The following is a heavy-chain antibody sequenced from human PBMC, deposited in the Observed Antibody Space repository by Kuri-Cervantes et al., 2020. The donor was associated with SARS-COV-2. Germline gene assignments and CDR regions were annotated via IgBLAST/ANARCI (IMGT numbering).Heavy chain of an antibody. V-gene: IGHV1-18*01. D-gene: IGHD3-22*01. J-gene: IGHJ4*02. CDR1: GYTFTSYG. CDR3: ARNYYDSSGYYRVVDY. CDR2: ISAYNGNT. Sequence: ASVKVSCKASGYTFTSYGISWVRQAPGQGLEWMGWISAYNGNTNYAQKLQGRVTMTTDTSTSTAYMELRSLRSDDTAVYYCARNYYDSSGYYRVVDYWGQGTLVTVSS.